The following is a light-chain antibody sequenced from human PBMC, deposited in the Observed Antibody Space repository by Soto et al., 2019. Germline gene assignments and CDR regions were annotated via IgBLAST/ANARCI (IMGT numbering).Light chain of an antibody. CDR1: SSDIGAYNS. V-gene: IGLV2-14*01. CDR3: SSYTSTSTRV. Sequence: QSALTQPASVSASPGQSITIACTGTSSDIGAYNSVSWYQQHPGKAPQLMIYDVSYRPSGISSRFSGSKSGNTASLTISGLQADDESDYYCSSYTSTSTRVFGGGTKLTVL. J-gene: IGLJ2*01. CDR2: DVS.